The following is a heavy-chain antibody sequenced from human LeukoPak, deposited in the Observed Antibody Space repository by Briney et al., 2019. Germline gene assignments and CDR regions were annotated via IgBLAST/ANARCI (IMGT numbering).Heavy chain of an antibody. CDR1: GFIFRTYW. J-gene: IGHJ4*02. D-gene: IGHD3-9*01. V-gene: IGHV3-23*01. CDR2: ISGGGTNT. CDR3: ARSIDH. Sequence: GGSLRLSCAASGFIFRTYWMTWVRQAPGKGLEWVSTISGGGTNTYYADSVKGRFTISRDNAKNTVYLQMNSLRAEDTAVYYCARSIDHWGQGTLVTVSS.